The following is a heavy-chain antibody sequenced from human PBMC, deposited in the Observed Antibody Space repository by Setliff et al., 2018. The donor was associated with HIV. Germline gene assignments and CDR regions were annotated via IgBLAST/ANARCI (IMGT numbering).Heavy chain of an antibody. Sequence: PGESLKISCAGSGFTFTDYIMHWIRQAPGKGLEWVSYISGRSSDPNYADSVKGRFTISRDNAKNSVYLQMNSLRAEDTAMYYCVRPVREPVDWGRGTLVTVSS. CDR1: GFTFTDYI. CDR3: VRPVREPVD. J-gene: IGHJ4*02. V-gene: IGHV3-11*03. CDR2: ISGRSSDP. D-gene: IGHD6-19*01.